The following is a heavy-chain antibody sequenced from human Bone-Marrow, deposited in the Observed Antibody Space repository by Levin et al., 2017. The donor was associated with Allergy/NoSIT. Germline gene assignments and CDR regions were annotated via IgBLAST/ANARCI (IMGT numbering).Heavy chain of an antibody. J-gene: IGHJ4*02. Sequence: ASETLSLTCTVSGGSLSSGDYYWSWIRQPPGKGLEWIGYIYHTGATYYNPSLKTRLFMSVDTSKNQFTLNLNSVTVADTAVYYCGRGNRGIDYWGQGTLVTVSS. CDR1: GGSLSSGDYY. CDR2: IYHTGAT. CDR3: GRGNRGIDY. V-gene: IGHV4-30-4*01.